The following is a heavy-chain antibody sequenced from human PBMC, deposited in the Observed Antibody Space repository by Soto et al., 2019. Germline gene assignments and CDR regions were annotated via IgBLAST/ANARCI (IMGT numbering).Heavy chain of an antibody. Sequence: GESLKISCKGSGYSFTSYWIGWVRQMPGKGLEWMGIIYPGDSDTRYSPSFQGQVTISADKSINTAYLQWSSLEASDTAMYYCAREKDSSPRLFDYWGQGTLVTVSS. CDR2: IYPGDSDT. CDR3: AREKDSSPRLFDY. V-gene: IGHV5-51*01. D-gene: IGHD5-18*01. J-gene: IGHJ4*02. CDR1: GYSFTSYW.